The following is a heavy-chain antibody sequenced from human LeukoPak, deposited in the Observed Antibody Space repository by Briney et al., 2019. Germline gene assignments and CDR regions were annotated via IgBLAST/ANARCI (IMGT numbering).Heavy chain of an antibody. CDR3: ARDGTRGYSYAYAFDY. V-gene: IGHV4-30-4*01. CDR1: GGSISSGDYY. CDR2: IYYSGST. D-gene: IGHD5-18*01. J-gene: IGHJ4*02. Sequence: KASQTLSLTCTVSGGSISSGDYYWSWIRQPPGKGLEWIGNIYYSGSTYYNPSLESRVTISVDTSKNQFSLKLSSVTAADAAVYYCARDGTRGYSYAYAFDYWGQGTLVTVSS.